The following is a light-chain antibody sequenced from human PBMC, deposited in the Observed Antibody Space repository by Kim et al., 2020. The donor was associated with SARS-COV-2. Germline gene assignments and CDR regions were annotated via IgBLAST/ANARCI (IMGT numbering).Light chain of an antibody. V-gene: IGKV3-11*01. J-gene: IGKJ4*01. CDR3: QPRNDWPLT. Sequence: EVVLTQSPATLSLSPGERATLSCRASQSVGKYLAWYQQKPGQAPRLLIYDTSNRATGIPARFTGSGFGTDFSLTISSLEPEDFAVYYCQPRNDWPLTFGGGTKVDIK. CDR2: DTS. CDR1: QSVGKY.